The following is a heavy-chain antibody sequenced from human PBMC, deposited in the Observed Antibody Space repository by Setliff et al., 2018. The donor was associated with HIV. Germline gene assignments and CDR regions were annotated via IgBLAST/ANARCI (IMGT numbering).Heavy chain of an antibody. J-gene: IGHJ4*02. D-gene: IGHD3-16*02. CDR1: GGSISSDYYF. V-gene: IGHV4-39*07. CDR2: IYYSGST. CDR3: ARVPPLKAFGGVISLYYFDY. Sequence: SESLSLTCTVSGGSISSDYYFWGWIRQPPGKGLEWIGTIYYSGSTYFNPSLTSRLTISVDTSKNQFSLKLSSVTAADTAVYYCARVPPLKAFGGVISLYYFDYWGQGTRVTVSS.